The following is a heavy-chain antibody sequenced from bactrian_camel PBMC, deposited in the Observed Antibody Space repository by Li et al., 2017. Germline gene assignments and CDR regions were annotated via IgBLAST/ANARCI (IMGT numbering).Heavy chain of an antibody. Sequence: HVQLVESGGGSVKSGGSLRLTCVVSGHSRGSNCVGWFRLPPGRAPAEREGIAAIRNSGGETWYAASVKGRFTISQDNAKNTVYLQMSSLKPEDTAMYYCAADLRWCRSGYFDPHGRVGYWGQGTQVTVS. CDR1: GHSRGSNC. CDR3: AADLRWCRSGYFDPHGRVGY. D-gene: IGHD2*01. J-gene: IGHJ6*01. CDR2: IRNSGGET. V-gene: IGHV3-3*01.